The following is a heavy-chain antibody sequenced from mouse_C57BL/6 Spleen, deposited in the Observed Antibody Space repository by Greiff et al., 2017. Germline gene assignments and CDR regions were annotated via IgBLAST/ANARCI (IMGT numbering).Heavy chain of an antibody. V-gene: IGHV5-9-1*02. CDR3: TRDGGNYVRFAY. CDR2: ISSGGDYI. D-gene: IGHD1-1*02. CDR1: GFTFSSYA. J-gene: IGHJ3*01. Sequence: DVMRVESGEGLVKPGGSLKLSCAASGFTFSSYAMSWVRQTPEKRLEWVAYISSGGDYIYYADSVKGRFTISRDNARNTLYLQMSSLKSEDTAMYYCTRDGGNYVRFAYWGQGTLVTVSA.